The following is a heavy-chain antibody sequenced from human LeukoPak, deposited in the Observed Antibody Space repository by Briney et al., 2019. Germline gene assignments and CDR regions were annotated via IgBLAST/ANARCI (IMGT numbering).Heavy chain of an antibody. D-gene: IGHD3-10*01. CDR1: GGSISSGGYY. J-gene: IGHJ3*02. CDR2: IYYSGST. CDR3: ARDQRRITMVRGGANAFDI. V-gene: IGHV4-31*03. Sequence: SETLSLTCTVSGGSISSGGYYWSWIRQHPGKGLEWIGYIYYSGSTYYNPCLKSRVTISVDTSKNQFSLKLSSVTAADTAVYYCARDQRRITMVRGGANAFDIWGQGTMVTVSS.